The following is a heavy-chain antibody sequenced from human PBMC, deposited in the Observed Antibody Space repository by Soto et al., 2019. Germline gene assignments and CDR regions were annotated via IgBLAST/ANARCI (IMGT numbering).Heavy chain of an antibody. Sequence: GESLKISCKGSGYSFTSYWIGWVRQMPGKGLEWMGIIYPGDSDTRYSPSFQGQVTISADKSISTAYLQWSSLKASDTAMYYCARLGYYYDSSGYLYYYYGMDVWGQGTTVTVS. V-gene: IGHV5-51*01. CDR3: ARLGYYYDSSGYLYYYYGMDV. J-gene: IGHJ6*02. D-gene: IGHD3-22*01. CDR1: GYSFTSYW. CDR2: IYPGDSDT.